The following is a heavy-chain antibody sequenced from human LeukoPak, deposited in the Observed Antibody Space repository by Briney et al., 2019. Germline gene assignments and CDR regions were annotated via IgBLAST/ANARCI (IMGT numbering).Heavy chain of an antibody. CDR2: ISGSGGST. Sequence: GGSLRLSCAASGFTFSTYAMSWVRQAPGKGLEWVSAISGSGGSTYYADSVKGRFTISRDNSKNTLYLQMNSLRAEDTAVYYCARGLSDFYYYYMDVWGKGTTVTISS. D-gene: IGHD1-26*01. CDR3: ARGLSDFYYYYMDV. CDR1: GFTFSTYA. V-gene: IGHV3-23*01. J-gene: IGHJ6*03.